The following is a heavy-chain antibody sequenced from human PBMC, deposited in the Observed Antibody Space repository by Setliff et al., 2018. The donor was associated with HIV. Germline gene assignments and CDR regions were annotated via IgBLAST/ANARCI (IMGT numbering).Heavy chain of an antibody. Sequence: GGSLRLSCVASGLTFSSSNMNWVRHAPGKGLEWLSFLSSRSTTIYYADSVKGRFTVSRDNAKNALYLQMNGLRVEDTAVYYCARDVYYGAGSLLHYYYLDLWGKGTAVTVSS. CDR2: LSSRSTTI. CDR3: ARDVYYGAGSLLHYYYLDL. D-gene: IGHD3-10*01. CDR1: GLTFSSSN. V-gene: IGHV3-48*04. J-gene: IGHJ6*03.